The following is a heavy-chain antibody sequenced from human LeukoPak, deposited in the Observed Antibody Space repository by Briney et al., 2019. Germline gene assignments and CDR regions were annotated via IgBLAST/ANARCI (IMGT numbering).Heavy chain of an antibody. J-gene: IGHJ4*02. CDR1: GFTFSTYT. D-gene: IGHD3-22*01. V-gene: IGHV3-30-3*01. CDR2: IPYDGSNK. CDR3: AKDSSYYYGSTCYIDY. Sequence: GGSLRLSCAASGFTFSTYTMHWVRQAPGKGLEWVAVIPYDGSNKLYTDSVKGRFTISRDSSKNTLYLQMNSLRAEDTAVYYCAKDSSYYYGSTCYIDYWGQGALVTVSS.